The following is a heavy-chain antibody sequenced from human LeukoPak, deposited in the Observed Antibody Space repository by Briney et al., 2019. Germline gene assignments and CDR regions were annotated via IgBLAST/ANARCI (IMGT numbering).Heavy chain of an antibody. CDR1: GFTFDDYG. CDR2: ISWNSGTI. D-gene: IGHD5-18*01. V-gene: IGHV3-9*03. J-gene: IGHJ4*02. CDR3: AKDSSMVTSYFDY. Sequence: GGSLRLSCAASGFTFDDYGMHWVRQAPGKGLEWVAGISWNSGTIYYADSVKGRFTISRDNAKNSLYLQMNSLRAEDMALYYCAKDSSMVTSYFDYWGQGTLVTVSS.